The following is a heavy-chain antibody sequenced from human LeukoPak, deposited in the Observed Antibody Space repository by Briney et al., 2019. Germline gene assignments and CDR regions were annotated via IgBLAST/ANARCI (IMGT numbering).Heavy chain of an antibody. D-gene: IGHD6-19*01. J-gene: IGHJ5*02. V-gene: IGHV4-61*02. CDR2: IYTSGST. Sequence: SQTLSLTCTVSGGSISSGSYYWSWIRQPAGKGLEWIGRIYTSGSTNYNPSLKSRVTISVDTSKNQFSLKLNSVTAADTAIYHCARVYSSGWYQWFDPWGQGILVTVSS. CDR3: ARVYSSGWYQWFDP. CDR1: GGSISSGSYY.